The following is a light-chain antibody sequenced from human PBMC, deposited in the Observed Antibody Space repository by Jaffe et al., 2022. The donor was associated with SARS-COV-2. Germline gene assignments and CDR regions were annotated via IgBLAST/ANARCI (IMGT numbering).Light chain of an antibody. J-gene: IGLJ1*01. V-gene: IGLV2-14*03. CDR3: SSYSSTDSLV. Sequence: QSALTQPASVSGSPGQSITISCTGASSDIGNYNYVSWYQQHPGKAPKLIIFDVSNRPSGVSSRFSGSKSANTASLTISGLQVEDEAEYHCSSYSSTDSLVFGTGTKVTVL. CDR1: SSDIGNYNY. CDR2: DVS.